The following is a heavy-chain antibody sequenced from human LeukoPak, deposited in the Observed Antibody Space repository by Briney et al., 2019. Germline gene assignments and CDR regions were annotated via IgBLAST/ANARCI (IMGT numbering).Heavy chain of an antibody. CDR1: GYTFTSYY. J-gene: IGHJ6*03. CDR3: ARDSVSYWSSHYYYYMDV. V-gene: IGHV1-46*03. Sequence: ASVKVSCKASGYTFTSYYMHWVRQAPGQGLEWMGIINPSGGSTSYAQKFQGRVTMTRDTSTSTVYMELNSLRSEDTAVYYCARDSVSYWSSHYYYYMDVWGKGTTVTVSS. CDR2: INPSGGST. D-gene: IGHD1-26*01.